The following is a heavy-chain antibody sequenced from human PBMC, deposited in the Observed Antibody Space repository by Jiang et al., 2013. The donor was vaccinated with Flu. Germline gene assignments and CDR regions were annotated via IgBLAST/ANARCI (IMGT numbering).Heavy chain of an antibody. CDR1: GYTSTYYY. V-gene: IGHV1-2*02. D-gene: IGHD1-26*01. CDR3: ARALQWELEP. J-gene: IGHJ5*02. Sequence: VSCKASGYTSTYYYIHWVRQAPGQGLEWMGWINFDSGGTNYAQKFQGRVTMTRDTSVSTASMELRSLRSDDTALYYCARALQWELEPWGQGTLVTVS. CDR2: INFDSGGT.